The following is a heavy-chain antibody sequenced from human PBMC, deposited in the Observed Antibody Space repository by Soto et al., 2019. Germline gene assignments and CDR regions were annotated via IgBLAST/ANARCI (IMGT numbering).Heavy chain of an antibody. D-gene: IGHD3-22*01. Sequence: EVQLVESGGGLVKPGGSLRLSCAASGFTFSSYSMNWVRQAPGKGLEWVSSISSSSSYIYYADSVKGRFTISRDNAKNSLYLQMNSLRAEDTAVYYCARDFGSSVNYYYYYYGMDVWGQGTTVTVSS. CDR2: ISSSSSYI. CDR1: GFTFSSYS. CDR3: ARDFGSSVNYYYYYYGMDV. V-gene: IGHV3-21*01. J-gene: IGHJ6*02.